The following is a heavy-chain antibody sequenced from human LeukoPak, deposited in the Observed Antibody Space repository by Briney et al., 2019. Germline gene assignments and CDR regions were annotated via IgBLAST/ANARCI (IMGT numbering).Heavy chain of an antibody. V-gene: IGHV1-2*02. J-gene: IGHJ5*02. CDR2: INPNSGGT. CDR3: ARDGRYSYGYFSNWFDP. CDR1: GYTLTDYY. D-gene: IGHD5-18*01. Sequence: GASVKVSCKASGYTLTDYYMHWVRQAPGQGLEWMGWINPNSGGTNYAQKFQGRVTMTRDTSISTAYMELSRLRSDDTAVYYCARDGRYSYGYFSNWFDPWGQGTLVTVSS.